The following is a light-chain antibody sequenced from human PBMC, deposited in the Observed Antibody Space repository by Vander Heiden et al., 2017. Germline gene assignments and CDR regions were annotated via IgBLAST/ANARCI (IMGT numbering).Light chain of an antibody. CDR1: SSNIGAAHY. V-gene: IGLV1-40*01. CDR2: VNT. J-gene: IGLJ2*01. CDR3: QSYDSRLTGHVV. Sequence: QSVLTQPHSVSGATGQRVTISCTGSSSNIGAAHYVHRYHRLPAAAPNLLIIVNTNRPSGVPSRFSSSKSGPSASLAITVLQAEDEADYYCQSYDSRLTGHVVFGGGTKLTVL.